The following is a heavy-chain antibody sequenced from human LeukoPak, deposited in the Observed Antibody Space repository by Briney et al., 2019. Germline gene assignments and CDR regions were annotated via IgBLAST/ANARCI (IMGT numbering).Heavy chain of an antibody. V-gene: IGHV3-7*01. Sequence: GGSLRLSCAASGFTFSSYWMSWVRQAPGKGLEWVANIKQDGSEKYYVDSVKGRFTISRDNAKNSLYLQMNSLRAEDTAVYYCARDFRDGPPVGFDYWGQGTLVTVSS. J-gene: IGHJ4*02. CDR1: GFTFSSYW. CDR2: IKQDGSEK. CDR3: ARDFRDGPPVGFDY. D-gene: IGHD5-24*01.